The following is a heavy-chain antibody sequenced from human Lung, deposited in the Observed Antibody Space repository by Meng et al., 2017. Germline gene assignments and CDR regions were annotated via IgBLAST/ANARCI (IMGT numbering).Heavy chain of an antibody. CDR1: GGSFSDYY. CDR3: ARGPTTMAHDFDY. D-gene: IGHD4-11*01. Sequence: QVQLTQWVAGLLKPSETLSLTCVVSGGSFSDYYWSWIRQPPGKGREWIGEINHSGSTNYNPSLESRATISVDTSQNNLSLKLSSVTAADSAVYYCARGPTTMAHDFDYWGQGTLVTVSS. CDR2: INHSGST. V-gene: IGHV4-34*01. J-gene: IGHJ4*02.